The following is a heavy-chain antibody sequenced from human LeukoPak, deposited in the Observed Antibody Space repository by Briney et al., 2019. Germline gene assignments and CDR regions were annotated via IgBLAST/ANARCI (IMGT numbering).Heavy chain of an antibody. CDR3: ARGGKRSVGP. CDR1: GFTFSSYA. D-gene: IGHD5-24*01. J-gene: IGHJ5*02. Sequence: PGGSLRLSCAASGFTFSSYAMHWVRQAPGKGLEWVANIKQDGSEKYYVDSVKGRFTISRDNAKNSLYLQMNSLRAEDTAVYYCARGGKRSVGPWGQGTLVTVSS. CDR2: IKQDGSEK. V-gene: IGHV3-7*01.